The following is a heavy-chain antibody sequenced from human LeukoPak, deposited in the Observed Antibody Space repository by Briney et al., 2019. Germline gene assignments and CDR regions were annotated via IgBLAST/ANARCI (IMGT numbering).Heavy chain of an antibody. CDR2: ISGSGDTA. J-gene: IGHJ4*02. CDR1: GFTFSTYA. Sequence: GGSLRLSCAASGFTFSTYAMSWVRQAPGKGLEWVSVISGSGDTAYYADSVKGRFAISRDNSKNTLSLQMNSLRAEDTAVYYCAKARSDYGQPFGYWGQGTLVTVSS. D-gene: IGHD4/OR15-4a*01. CDR3: AKARSDYGQPFGY. V-gene: IGHV3-23*01.